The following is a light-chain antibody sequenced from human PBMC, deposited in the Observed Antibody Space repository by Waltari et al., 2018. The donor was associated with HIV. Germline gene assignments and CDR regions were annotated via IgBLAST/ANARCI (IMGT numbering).Light chain of an antibody. CDR1: ESISSW. V-gene: IGKV1-5*03. CDR2: KAS. J-gene: IGKJ2*01. CDR3: QQHNSFPS. Sequence: DLQMTQSPSTLSASVGARVTITGRASESISSWLAWYQQKPGKAPQLLIYKASSLESGVPSRFSCSGSETEFTLTISSLQPDDFATYYCQQHNSFPSFGQGTKLEI.